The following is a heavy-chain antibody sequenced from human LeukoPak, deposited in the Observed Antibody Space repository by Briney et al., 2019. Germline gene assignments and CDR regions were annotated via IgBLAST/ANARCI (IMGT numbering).Heavy chain of an antibody. CDR3: ARHPNSNWDY. Sequence: PGGSLRLSCAASGLTFNYAWMSWVRQVPGKGLEWVVNINEGGNEKNYVDSVKGRFTVSRDNAQNSLYLQMNSLRVEDTAVYYCARHPNSNWDYWGQGTLVTVSS. CDR2: INEGGNEK. D-gene: IGHD1-1*01. V-gene: IGHV3-7*03. CDR1: GLTFNYAW. J-gene: IGHJ4*02.